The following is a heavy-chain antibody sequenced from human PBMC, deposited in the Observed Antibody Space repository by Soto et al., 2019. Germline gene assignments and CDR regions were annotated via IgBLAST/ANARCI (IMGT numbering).Heavy chain of an antibody. Sequence: SETLSLTCTVSGGSISGFYWSWIRQSPGKGLEWIGYIYDGDSTNYNPSLKSRVTISVDRSKNQFSLKLSSVTAADTAVYYCASRYCINGVCYFDYWGQGALVTVSS. CDR3: ASRYCINGVCYFDY. D-gene: IGHD2-8*01. V-gene: IGHV4-59*12. CDR1: GGSISGFY. CDR2: IYDGDST. J-gene: IGHJ4*02.